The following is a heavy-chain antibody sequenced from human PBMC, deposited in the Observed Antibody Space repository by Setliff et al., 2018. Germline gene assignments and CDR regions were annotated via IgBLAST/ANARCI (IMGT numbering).Heavy chain of an antibody. Sequence: PSETLSLTCTVSGGSISSHYWSWIRQPPGKGLEWIGHSYYIGSTDYDPSLKSRLTISVDTSKNQFSLKLTSLTAADTAVYFCAKGGTYRYFDFWGQGALVTVSS. V-gene: IGHV4-59*11. J-gene: IGHJ4*02. D-gene: IGHD2-15*01. CDR2: SYYIGST. CDR1: GGSISSHY. CDR3: AKGGTYRYFDF.